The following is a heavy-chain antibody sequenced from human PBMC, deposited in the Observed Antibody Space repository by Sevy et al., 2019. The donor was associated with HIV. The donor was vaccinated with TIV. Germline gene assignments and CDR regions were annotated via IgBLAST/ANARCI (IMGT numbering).Heavy chain of an antibody. V-gene: IGHV3-30*18. Sequence: GGSLRLSCAASGFIFTNYGMHWVRQAPGKGLECVAVISHDGSLKYYADSVRGRVTISRDSSKNTVSLQMNSLRLEDTAVYYCAKGSRATGSAFDIWGQGTMVTVSS. CDR1: GFIFTNYG. J-gene: IGHJ3*02. CDR3: AKGSRATGSAFDI. CDR2: ISHDGSLK. D-gene: IGHD2-15*01.